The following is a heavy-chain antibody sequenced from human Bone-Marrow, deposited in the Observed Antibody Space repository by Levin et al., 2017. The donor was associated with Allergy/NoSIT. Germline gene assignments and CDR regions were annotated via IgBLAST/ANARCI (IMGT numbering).Heavy chain of an antibody. Sequence: GGSLRLSCAASGFSLSSQSVNWVRQAPGKGLEWVSSISSSDYFIYYADSVRGRFTISRDNARNSLYLQMNSPRVEDTGVYYCARDLPPYWYFDLWGRGTLVAVSS. CDR2: ISSSDYFI. CDR1: GFSLSSQS. J-gene: IGHJ2*01. V-gene: IGHV3-21*01. CDR3: ARDLPPYWYFDL.